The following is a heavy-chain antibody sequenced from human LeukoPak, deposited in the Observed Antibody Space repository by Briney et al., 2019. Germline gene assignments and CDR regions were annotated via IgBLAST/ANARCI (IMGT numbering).Heavy chain of an antibody. CDR3: ARDEKGWTNAFDI. D-gene: IGHD6-19*01. J-gene: IGHJ3*02. CDR1: GFTFNIYA. V-gene: IGHV3-7*01. Sequence: GGSLRLSCAASGFTFNIYAMSWVRQAPGKGLEWVANIKQDGSEKYYVDSVKGRFTISRDNAKNSLYLQMNSLRAEDTAAYYCARDEKGWTNAFDIWGQGTMVTVSS. CDR2: IKQDGSEK.